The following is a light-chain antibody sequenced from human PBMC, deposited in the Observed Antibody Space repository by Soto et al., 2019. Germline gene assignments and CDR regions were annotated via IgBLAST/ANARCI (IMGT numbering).Light chain of an antibody. V-gene: IGLV1-40*01. Sequence: QSVLTQPPSVSGAPGQRVTISCTGSSSNIGAGYDVHWYQQLPGTAPKLLISGNSNRPSVVPDRFSGSKSGTSASLAITGLQAEDEADYYCKSYDSSLSGSVFGGGTKLTVL. J-gene: IGLJ2*01. CDR2: GNS. CDR3: KSYDSSLSGSV. CDR1: SSNIGAGYD.